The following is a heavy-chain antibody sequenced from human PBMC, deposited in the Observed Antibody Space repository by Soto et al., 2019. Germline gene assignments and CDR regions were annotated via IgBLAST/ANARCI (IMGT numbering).Heavy chain of an antibody. CDR3: AKDKSRGIAVAGTLFDY. J-gene: IGHJ4*02. CDR1: GFTFSSYA. CDR2: ISGSGGST. D-gene: IGHD6-19*01. Sequence: EVQLLESGGGLVQPGGSLRLSCAASGFTFSSYAMSWVRQAPGKGLEWVSAISGSGGSTYYADSVKGRFTISRDNSKNTLYLQMNSLRAEDTAVYYCAKDKSRGIAVAGTLFDYWGQGTLVTVSS. V-gene: IGHV3-23*01.